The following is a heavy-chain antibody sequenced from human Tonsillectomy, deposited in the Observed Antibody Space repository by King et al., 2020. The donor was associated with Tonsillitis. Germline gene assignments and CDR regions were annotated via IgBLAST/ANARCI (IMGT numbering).Heavy chain of an antibody. CDR1: GGSISSSSYY. J-gene: IGHJ4*02. CDR2: MYYSWST. CDR3: ARNGLVWGRYFDY. V-gene: IGHV4-39*07. Sequence: QLQESGPGLVKPSETLSLTCTVSGGSISSSSYYWGWIRQPPGKGLEWIGSMYYSWSTYYNPSLKSRVTISLDTSKNQFSLKLSSVTAADTAVYYCARNGLVWGRYFDYWGQGTLVTVSS. D-gene: IGHD6-19*01.